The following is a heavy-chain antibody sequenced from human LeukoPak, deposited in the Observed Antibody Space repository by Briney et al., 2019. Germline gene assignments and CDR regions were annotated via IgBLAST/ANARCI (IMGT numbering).Heavy chain of an antibody. CDR2: IYYSGST. CDR1: GGSISSYY. D-gene: IGHD6-13*01. CDR3: ARDLGSSWFEPLDY. V-gene: IGHV4-59*12. J-gene: IGHJ4*02. Sequence: SETLSLTCTVSGGSISSYYWSWIRQPPGKGLEWIGYIYYSGSTNYNSFLKSRVTISVDKSKNQFSLKLTSATAADTAVYYCARDLGSSWFEPLDYWGQGILVIVSS.